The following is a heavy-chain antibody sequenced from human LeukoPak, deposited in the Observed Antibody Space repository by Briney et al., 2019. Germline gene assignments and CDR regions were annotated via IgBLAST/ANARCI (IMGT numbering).Heavy chain of an antibody. D-gene: IGHD3-22*01. CDR2: IYYSGST. CDR1: GGSVSSSSYY. CDR3: ARRGYYYDSSGGSYYFDY. J-gene: IGHJ4*02. Sequence: PSETLSLTCTVSGGSVSSSSYYWGWIRQPPGKGLEWIGGIYYSGSTYHNPSLKSRVTISVDTSKNQFSLKLSSVTAADTAVYYCARRGYYYDSSGGSYYFDYWGQGTLVTVSS. V-gene: IGHV4-39*01.